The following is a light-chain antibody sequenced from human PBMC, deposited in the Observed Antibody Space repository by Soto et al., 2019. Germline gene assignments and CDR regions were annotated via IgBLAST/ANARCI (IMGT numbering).Light chain of an antibody. CDR3: QQRSNWPPLLT. V-gene: IGKV3-11*01. CDR2: DAS. Sequence: EIVLTQSPATLSLSPGERATLSCRASQSIGLAIAWYQHKPGQAPRLLIFDASQRATGIPARFRGSGSGTDFTLSISSLEPEDFAVYYCQQRSNWPPLLTFGGGTKVDIK. CDR1: QSIGLA. J-gene: IGKJ4*01.